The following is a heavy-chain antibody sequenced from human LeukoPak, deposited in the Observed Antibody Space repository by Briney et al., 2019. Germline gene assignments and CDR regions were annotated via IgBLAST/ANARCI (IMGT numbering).Heavy chain of an antibody. D-gene: IGHD1-1*01. CDR2: ISGSSTYI. CDR1: GFTFSTYS. J-gene: IGHJ4*02. CDR3: TRDYGGTEGAFDY. V-gene: IGHV3-21*01. Sequence: GGSLRLSCAASGFTFSTYSMNWVRQAPGKGLEWVSSISGSSTYINYGDSVKGRFTVSRDNAKNSVYLQMSSLRAEDTAVYYCTRDYGGTEGAFDYWGQGSLVTVPS.